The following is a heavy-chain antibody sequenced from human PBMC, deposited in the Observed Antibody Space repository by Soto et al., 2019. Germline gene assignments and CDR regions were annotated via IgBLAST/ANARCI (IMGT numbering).Heavy chain of an antibody. V-gene: IGHV1-46*01. CDR2: ISPDGGRT. Sequence: ASVKVSCKASGYTFTTYYMHWVRQAPGQGLEWMGIISPDGGRTSYAQKFQGRVTMTRDTSISTAYMELSRLRSDDTAVYYCARVNVVVVAATREYYFDYWGQGTLVTVSS. J-gene: IGHJ4*02. CDR3: ARVNVVVVAATREYYFDY. CDR1: GYTFTTYY. D-gene: IGHD2-15*01.